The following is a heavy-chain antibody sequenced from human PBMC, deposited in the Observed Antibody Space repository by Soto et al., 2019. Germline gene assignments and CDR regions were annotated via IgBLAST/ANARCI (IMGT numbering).Heavy chain of an antibody. Sequence: SVKVSFKASGGTFSSYAISWVRQAPGQGLEWMGGIIPIFGTANYAQKFQGRVTITADESTSTAYMELSSLRSEDTAVYYCSREPISDLLFPLFLEWLWSISGPMDVRGQGTTVTVSS. J-gene: IGHJ6*02. CDR3: SREPISDLLFPLFLEWLWSISGPMDV. CDR1: GGTFSSYA. D-gene: IGHD3-3*01. CDR2: IIPIFGTA. V-gene: IGHV1-69*13.